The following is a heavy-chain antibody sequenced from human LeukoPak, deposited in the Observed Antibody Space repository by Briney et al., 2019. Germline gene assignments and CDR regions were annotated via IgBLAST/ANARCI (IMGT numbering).Heavy chain of an antibody. V-gene: IGHV3-30*03. CDR1: GFTFSSYG. Sequence: PGGSLRLSCAASGFTFSSYGMHWVRQAPGKGLEWVAVISYDGSNKYYAASVKGRFTISRDNSKNTLYLQMNSLRAEDTAVYYCARSLFDYWGQGTLVTVSS. CDR3: ARSLFDY. CDR2: ISYDGSNK. D-gene: IGHD2-15*01. J-gene: IGHJ4*02.